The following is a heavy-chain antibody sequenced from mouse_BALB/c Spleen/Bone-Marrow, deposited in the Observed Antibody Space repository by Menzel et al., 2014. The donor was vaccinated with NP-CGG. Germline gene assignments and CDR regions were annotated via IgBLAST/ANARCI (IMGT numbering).Heavy chain of an antibody. Sequence: EVKLMESGGGLVQPGESLKLSCESNEYEFPSHDMSWVRKTPEKRLELVAAINSDGGSTYYPDTMERRFIISRDNSKKTLYLQMSSLRSEDTAFYYCARHGDYYGSSLFAYWGQGTLATVSA. J-gene: IGHJ3*01. CDR2: INSDGGST. CDR3: ARHGDYYGSSLFAY. D-gene: IGHD1-1*01. V-gene: IGHV5-2*01. CDR1: EYEFPSHD.